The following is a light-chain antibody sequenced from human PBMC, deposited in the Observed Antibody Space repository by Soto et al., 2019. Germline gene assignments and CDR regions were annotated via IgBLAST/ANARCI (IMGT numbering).Light chain of an antibody. V-gene: IGKV1-5*01. CDR3: QQYQSFST. Sequence: DIQMTQSPSTLSASVGDRVTITCRASQNINTWVAWYQQKSGHAPKLLMYHASSLESGVASRFSGSGSGTEFTLSISSLQPDDFATYFCQQYQSFSTFAGGTKVEVK. J-gene: IGKJ4*01. CDR1: QNINTW. CDR2: HAS.